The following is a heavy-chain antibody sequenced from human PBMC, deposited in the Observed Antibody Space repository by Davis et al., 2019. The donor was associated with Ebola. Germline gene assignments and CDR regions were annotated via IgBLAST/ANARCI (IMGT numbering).Heavy chain of an antibody. CDR1: GYTFISYG. V-gene: IGHV1-18*01. D-gene: IGHD3-22*01. J-gene: IGHJ4*02. Sequence: ASVTVSCKASGYTFISYGISWVRQAPGQGLEWMGCISAYNGNTNYAQKLQGRVTMTTDTSTSTAYMELRSLGSDDTAVYYCARVFSMIVVAYPDYWGQGTLVTVSS. CDR2: ISAYNGNT. CDR3: ARVFSMIVVAYPDY.